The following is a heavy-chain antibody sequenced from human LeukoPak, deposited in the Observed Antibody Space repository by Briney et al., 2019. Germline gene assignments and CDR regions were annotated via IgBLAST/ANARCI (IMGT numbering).Heavy chain of an antibody. D-gene: IGHD2-15*01. CDR2: IYSGGST. J-gene: IGHJ4*02. CDR1: GFSVSSRY. Sequence: GGSLRLSCAASGFSVSSRYMSWVRQAPGKGLEWVSVIYSGGSTYYADSVKGRFTISRDNSKNTLYLQMNSLRAEDTAVYYCARGPPNCSGGSCWGQGTLVTVSS. CDR3: ARGPPNCSGGSC. V-gene: IGHV3-53*01.